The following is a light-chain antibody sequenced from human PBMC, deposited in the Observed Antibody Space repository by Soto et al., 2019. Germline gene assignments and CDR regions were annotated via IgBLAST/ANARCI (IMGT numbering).Light chain of an antibody. CDR2: AAS. J-gene: IGKJ3*01. CDR1: QGISSF. Sequence: DIQLTQSPSFLSASVGDRVTVTCRASQGISSFLAWYQQKPGKAPKLLIYAASTLLSGVPSRFSGSGSGTDFTLTISSLQPEDFASYYCQQVNTSPFTFGPGTKVDIK. V-gene: IGKV1-9*01. CDR3: QQVNTSPFT.